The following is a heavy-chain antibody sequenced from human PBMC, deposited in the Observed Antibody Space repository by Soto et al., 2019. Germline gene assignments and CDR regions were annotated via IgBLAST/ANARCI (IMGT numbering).Heavy chain of an antibody. V-gene: IGHV3-9*01. Sequence: EVQLVESGGGLVQPGRSLRLSCAASGFTFDDYAMHWVRQAPGKGLEWVSGISWNSGSIGYADSVKGRFTISRDNAKNSLYLQMNRLRAEDTALYYCAKDIGYGVYVLPAFDIWGQVTMVTVAS. D-gene: IGHD4-17*01. J-gene: IGHJ3*02. CDR1: GFTFDDYA. CDR2: ISWNSGSI. CDR3: AKDIGYGVYVLPAFDI.